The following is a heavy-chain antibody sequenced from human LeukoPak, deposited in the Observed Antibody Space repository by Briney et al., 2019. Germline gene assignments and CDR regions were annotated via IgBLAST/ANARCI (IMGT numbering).Heavy chain of an antibody. Sequence: PGGSLRLSCAASGFTFSSYAMHWVRQAPGKGLEWVSSISSSSSYIYYADSVKGRFTISRDNAKNSLYLQMNSLRAEDTAVYYCARDLYANGAADFCRGWSDWGQGPLVTVSS. J-gene: IGHJ1*01. V-gene: IGHV3-21*01. CDR3: ARDLYANGAADFCRGWSD. CDR1: GFTFSSYA. D-gene: IGHD3-3*01. CDR2: ISSSSSYI.